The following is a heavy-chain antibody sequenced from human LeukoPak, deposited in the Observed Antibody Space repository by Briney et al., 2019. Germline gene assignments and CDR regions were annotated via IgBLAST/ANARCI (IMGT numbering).Heavy chain of an antibody. V-gene: IGHV4-39*02. Sequence: SETLSLTCTVSGGSISSSSYYWGWIRQPPGKGLEWIGSIYYSGSTYYNPSLKSRVTISVDTSKNQFSLKLSSVTAADTAVYYCARDKIVGATHFDYWGQGTLVTVSS. CDR1: GGSISSSSYY. J-gene: IGHJ4*02. D-gene: IGHD1-26*01. CDR2: IYYSGST. CDR3: ARDKIVGATHFDY.